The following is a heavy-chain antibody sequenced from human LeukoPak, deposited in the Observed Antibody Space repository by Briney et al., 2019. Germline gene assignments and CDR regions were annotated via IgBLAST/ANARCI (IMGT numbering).Heavy chain of an antibody. CDR3: ARDGVTYGSGSYSDY. D-gene: IGHD3-10*01. CDR2: ISYDGSNK. Sequence: PGRSLRLSCAASGFTFSNYAMHWVRQAPGKGLEWVAVISYDGSNKYYADSVKGRFTISRDNSKNTLYLQMNSLRAEDTAVYYCARDGVTYGSGSYSDYWGQGTLVTVSS. J-gene: IGHJ4*02. CDR1: GFTFSNYA. V-gene: IGHV3-30*04.